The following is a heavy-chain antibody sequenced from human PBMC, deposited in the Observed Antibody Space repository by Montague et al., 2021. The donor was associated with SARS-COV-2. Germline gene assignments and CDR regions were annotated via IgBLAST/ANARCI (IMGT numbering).Heavy chain of an antibody. CDR1: GFTFGDYA. J-gene: IGHJ6*02. Sequence: SLRLSCAASGFTFGDYAMHWVRQAPGKGLEWVSGISWNSGSIGYADSVEGRFTISRDNAKNSLYLQMNSLRAEDTALYYCAKGGLRLGLNYYYGMDVWGQGTTVTVSS. V-gene: IGHV3-9*01. CDR2: ISWNSGSI. CDR3: AKGGLRLGLNYYYGMDV. D-gene: IGHD3-16*01.